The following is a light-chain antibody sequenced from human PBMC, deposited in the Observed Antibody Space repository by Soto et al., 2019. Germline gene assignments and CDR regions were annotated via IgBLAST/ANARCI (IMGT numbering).Light chain of an antibody. J-gene: IGKJ1*01. CDR2: WAS. CDR1: QSVLYSTSNKNY. Sequence: DIVMTQSPDSLAVSLGDRATINCQSSQSVLYSTSNKNYLSWYQQKPGQPPKLLIYWASTRESGVPDRFSGSGSGTDFSLTISSLQAEYVAVYYCQQYYSIPRTFGQGTKVEI. CDR3: QQYYSIPRT. V-gene: IGKV4-1*01.